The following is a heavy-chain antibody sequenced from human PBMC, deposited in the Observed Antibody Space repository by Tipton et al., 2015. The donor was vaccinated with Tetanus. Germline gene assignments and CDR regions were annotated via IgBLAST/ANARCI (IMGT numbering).Heavy chain of an antibody. CDR2: SWYDGTDK. J-gene: IGHJ4*02. CDR1: GFIFSSYG. Sequence: SLRLSCAASGFIFSSYGIHWVRQAPGKGLEWVAVSWYDGTDKYYADSVKGRFTISRDNSKNTLYLQMNSLRAEDTAVYYCAREADCSGGSSFSGDFDNWGQGTQVTVSS. CDR3: AREADCSGGSSFSGDFDN. V-gene: IGHV3-33*01. D-gene: IGHD2-15*01.